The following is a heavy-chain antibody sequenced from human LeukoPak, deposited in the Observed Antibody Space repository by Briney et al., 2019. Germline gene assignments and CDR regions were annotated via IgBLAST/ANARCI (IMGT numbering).Heavy chain of an antibody. CDR1: GYTFTSYG. J-gene: IGHJ4*02. CDR3: ARDLSLIVVVPAANLDY. Sequence: ASVKVSCKASGYTFTSYGISWVRQAPGQGLEWMGWISAYNGNTNYAQKLQGRVTITTETSTSTAYMELRSLRSDDTAVYYCARDLSLIVVVPAANLDYWGQGTLVTVSS. D-gene: IGHD2-2*01. V-gene: IGHV1-18*01. CDR2: ISAYNGNT.